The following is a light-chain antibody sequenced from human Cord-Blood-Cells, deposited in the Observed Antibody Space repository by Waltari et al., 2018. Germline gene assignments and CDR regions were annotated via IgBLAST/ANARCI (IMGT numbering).Light chain of an antibody. CDR2: GIN. V-gene: IGLV3-19*01. Sequence: SSELTQAPAVSVALGQTVRITCQGASLRSDYASWYQQKPGHAPVLVTFGINNRHSGIPDRFSGSSSGSTASLTITGAQAEDEADYYCNSRDSSGNLFGGGTKLTVL. J-gene: IGLJ3*02. CDR1: SLRSDY. CDR3: NSRDSSGNL.